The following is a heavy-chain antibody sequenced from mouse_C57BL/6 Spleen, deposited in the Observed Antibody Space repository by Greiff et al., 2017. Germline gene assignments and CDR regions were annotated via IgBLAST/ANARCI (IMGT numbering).Heavy chain of an antibody. Sequence: EVKVVESGAGLVRPGASVKLSCTASGFNIKDDYMHWVQQSPEQGLEWVGWIDPENGDTEYASKFQGKATITADTSSNTAYLQVSSVTSEDTAVYYWTLLGYFDYWGQGTTLTVSS. D-gene: IGHD1-1*01. V-gene: IGHV14-4*01. CDR2: IDPENGDT. CDR1: GFNIKDDY. J-gene: IGHJ2*01. CDR3: TLLGYFDY.